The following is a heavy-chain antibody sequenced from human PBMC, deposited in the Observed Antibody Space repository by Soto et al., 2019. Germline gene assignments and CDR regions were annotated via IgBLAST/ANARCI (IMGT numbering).Heavy chain of an antibody. Sequence: HPGGSLRLSCAASGFTFSSYAMHWVRQAPGKGLEWVAVISYDGSNKYYADSVKGRFTISRDNSKNTLYLQMNSLRAEDTAVYYCATSIAVAGPFDYWGQGTLVTVSS. CDR3: ATSIAVAGPFDY. CDR1: GFTFSSYA. V-gene: IGHV3-30-3*01. J-gene: IGHJ4*02. D-gene: IGHD6-19*01. CDR2: ISYDGSNK.